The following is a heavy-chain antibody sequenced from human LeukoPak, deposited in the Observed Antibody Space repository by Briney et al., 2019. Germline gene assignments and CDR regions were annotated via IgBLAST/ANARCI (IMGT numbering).Heavy chain of an antibody. CDR1: GGSISSGSYY. CDR3: ARDTQYYDFWSGYYAFDY. V-gene: IGHV4-61*02. J-gene: IGHJ4*02. Sequence: SQTLSLTCTVSGGSISSGSYYWSWIRQPAGKGLEWIGRIYTSGSTNYNPSLKSRVTISVDTSKNQFSLKLSSVTAADTAVYYCARDTQYYDFWSGYYAFDYWGQGTLVTVSP. CDR2: IYTSGST. D-gene: IGHD3-3*01.